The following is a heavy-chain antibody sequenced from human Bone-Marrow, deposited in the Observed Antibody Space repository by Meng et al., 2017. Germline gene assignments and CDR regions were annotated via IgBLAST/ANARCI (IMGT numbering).Heavy chain of an antibody. V-gene: IGHV3-30*01. CDR3: AGEDSSGWYMGSYAFDI. CDR1: GFTFSSYA. J-gene: IGHJ3*02. Sequence: GESLKISCAASGFTFSSYAMHWVRQAPGKGLEWVAVISYDGSNKYYADSVKGRFTISRDNSKNTLYLQMNSLRAEDTAVYYCAGEDSSGWYMGSYAFDIWGQGTMVTVSS. D-gene: IGHD6-19*01. CDR2: ISYDGSNK.